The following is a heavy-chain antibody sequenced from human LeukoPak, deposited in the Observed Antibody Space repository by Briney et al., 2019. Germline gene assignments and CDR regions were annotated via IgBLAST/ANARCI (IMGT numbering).Heavy chain of an antibody. CDR2: IYYSGST. V-gene: IGHV4-31*03. CDR1: VGSISSGGYY. D-gene: IGHD3-10*01. J-gene: IGHJ4*02. CDR3: ARPRSGSSGLDFDY. Sequence: NPSQTLSLTCTVSVGSISSGGYYWSWIRQHPGKCLEWIGYIYYSGSTYYNPSLKSRVTISVDASKNQFSLKLSSVTAADTAVYYCARPRSGSSGLDFDYWGQGTLVTVSS.